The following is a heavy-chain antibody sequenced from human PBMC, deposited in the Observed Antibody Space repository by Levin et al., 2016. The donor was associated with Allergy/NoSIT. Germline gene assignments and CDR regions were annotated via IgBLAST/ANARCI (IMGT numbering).Heavy chain of an antibody. D-gene: IGHD5-12*01. CDR2: ISGSGGST. V-gene: IGHV3-23*01. J-gene: IGHJ6*02. Sequence: VRQAPGKGLEWVSAISGSGGSTYYADSVKGRFTISRDNAKNSLYLQMNSLRAEDTAVYYCARDLGYSGYKWLYYYYGMDVWGQGTTVTVSS. CDR3: ARDLGYSGYKWLYYYYGMDV.